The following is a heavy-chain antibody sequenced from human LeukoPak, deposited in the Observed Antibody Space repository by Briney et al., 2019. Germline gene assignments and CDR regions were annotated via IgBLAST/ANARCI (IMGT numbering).Heavy chain of an antibody. CDR1: GGSTSSYY. Sequence: SETLSLTCTVSGGSTSSYYWNWIRQPPGKGLEWIGYIYYSGSTTYNPSLQSRVTMSIDTSKKEFSLQLTAVTAADTATYYCARGCGEWEHLDPWGQGTLVTVSS. CDR3: ARGCGEWEHLDP. CDR2: IYYSGST. J-gene: IGHJ5*02. D-gene: IGHD1-26*01. V-gene: IGHV4-59*01.